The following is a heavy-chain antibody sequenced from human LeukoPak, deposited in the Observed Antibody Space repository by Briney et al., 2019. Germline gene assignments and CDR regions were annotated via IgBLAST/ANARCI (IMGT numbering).Heavy chain of an antibody. J-gene: IGHJ4*02. CDR1: GGSFSGYY. Sequence: SETLSLTCAVYGGSFSGYYWSWIRQPPGKGLEWIGEINHSGSTNYNPSLKSRVTISVDTSKNQFSLKLSSVTAADTAIYYCARTYCSTNACPFDRWGQGTLVTVSS. D-gene: IGHD2-2*01. CDR2: INHSGST. CDR3: ARTYCSTNACPFDR. V-gene: IGHV4-34*01.